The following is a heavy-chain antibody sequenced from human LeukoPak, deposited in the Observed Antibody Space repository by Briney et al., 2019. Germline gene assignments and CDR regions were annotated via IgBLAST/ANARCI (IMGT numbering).Heavy chain of an antibody. V-gene: IGHV3-23*01. Sequence: PGGSLRLSCAVSTFYFTDHAMSWARQAPGKGLEWLSAVSGNGDTKDYVDSVKGRFTISRDNSRNTVHLQIDNLRTEDTAVYYCARGSTSTAPGWVYWGHGTPVTVSS. CDR3: ARGSTSTAPGWVY. CDR2: VSGNGDTK. CDR1: TFYFTDHA. D-gene: IGHD2-21*02. J-gene: IGHJ4*01.